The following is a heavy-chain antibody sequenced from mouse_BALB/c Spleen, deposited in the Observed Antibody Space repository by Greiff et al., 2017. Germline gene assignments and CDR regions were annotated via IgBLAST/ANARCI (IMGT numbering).Heavy chain of an antibody. J-gene: IGHJ4*01. CDR3: ARRGNYYGSSYDAMDY. Sequence: QVQLQQSGPQLVRPGASVKISCKASGYSFTSYWMHWVKQRPGQGLEWIGMIDPSDSETRLNQKFKDKATLTVDKSSSTAYMQLSSPTSEDSAVYYCARRGNYYGSSYDAMDYWGQGTSVTVSS. CDR1: GYSFTSYW. V-gene: IGHV1S126*01. D-gene: IGHD1-1*01. CDR2: IDPSDSET.